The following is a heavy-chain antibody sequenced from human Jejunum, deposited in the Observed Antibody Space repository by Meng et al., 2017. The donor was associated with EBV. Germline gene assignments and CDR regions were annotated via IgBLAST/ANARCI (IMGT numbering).Heavy chain of an antibody. CDR3: ASDISTATFGY. V-gene: IGHV7-4-1*02. Sequence: QVQLVQPGSELKEPVSAVNVSCKASGYTSSRYSMIWVRPAPGQGLGWMGWINTRTGNPAYAQAFTGRFVFSLDTSVSTAYLQISSLKAEDTAVYYCASDISTATFGYWGQGTLVTVSS. J-gene: IGHJ4*02. CDR2: INTRTGNP. D-gene: IGHD2-21*02. CDR1: GYTSSRYS.